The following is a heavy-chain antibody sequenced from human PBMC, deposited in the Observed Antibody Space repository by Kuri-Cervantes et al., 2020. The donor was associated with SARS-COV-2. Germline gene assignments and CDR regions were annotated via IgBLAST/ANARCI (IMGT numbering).Heavy chain of an antibody. D-gene: IGHD3-3*01. J-gene: IGHJ4*02. CDR1: GLTFSHYV. CDR2: INNDGYYT. CDR3: VKSLRFLEWLPLDY. V-gene: IGHV3-64D*08. Sequence: GGSLRLSCSASGLTFSHYVMHWVRQAPGKGLECVSAINNDGYYTYYTDSVKGRFIISRDNSKNTLYLQMSSLRAEDTAVYYCVKSLRFLEWLPLDYWGQGTLVTVSS.